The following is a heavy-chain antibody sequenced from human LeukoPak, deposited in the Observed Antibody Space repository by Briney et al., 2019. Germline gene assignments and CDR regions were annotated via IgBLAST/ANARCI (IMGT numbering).Heavy chain of an antibody. CDR3: AREGYSYGFAIDY. CDR1: GFTFSSYA. CDR2: ISYDGSNK. D-gene: IGHD5-18*01. V-gene: IGHV3-30-3*01. J-gene: IGHJ4*02. Sequence: SGGSLRLSCAASGFTFSSYAMHWVRQAPGKGLEWVAVISYDGSNKYYADSVKGRFTISRDNSKNTLYLQMNSLRAEDTAVYYCAREGYSYGFAIDYWGQGTLVTVSS.